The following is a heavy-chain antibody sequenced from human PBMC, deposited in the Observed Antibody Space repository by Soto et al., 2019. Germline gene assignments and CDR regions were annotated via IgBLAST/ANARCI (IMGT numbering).Heavy chain of an antibody. J-gene: IGHJ4*02. Sequence: GASVKVSCKASGYSFTGYSMHWVRQAPGQGLEWMGWINPKNGDTNYSRKFQGRVTMTRDTSISTAYMELSNLRSDDTAVYSCASNRDGYNYAFDYWGQGTLVTVSS. CDR2: INPKNGDT. V-gene: IGHV1-2*02. D-gene: IGHD5-12*01. CDR3: ASNRDGYNYAFDY. CDR1: GYSFTGYS.